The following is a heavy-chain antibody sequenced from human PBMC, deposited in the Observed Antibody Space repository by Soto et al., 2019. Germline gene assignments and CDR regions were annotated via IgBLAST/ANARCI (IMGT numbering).Heavy chain of an antibody. CDR1: GYSFTTYA. D-gene: IGHD1-1*01. CDR2: INGGNGNT. V-gene: IGHV1-3*01. Sequence: QVQVVQSGAEVKKPGASVKISCKASGYSFTTYAMHWVRQAPGQRLEWMAWINGGNGNTKYSQKFQDRVNITRDTSANIAYMDLSCLRSEDSAVYYCARGKGMEDNYYSRGIDVWGQGTTVSVSS. J-gene: IGHJ6*02. CDR3: ARGKGMEDNYYSRGIDV.